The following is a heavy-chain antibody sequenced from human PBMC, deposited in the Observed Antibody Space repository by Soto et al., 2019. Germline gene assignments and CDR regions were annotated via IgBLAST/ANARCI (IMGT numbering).Heavy chain of an antibody. J-gene: IGHJ6*02. D-gene: IGHD1-26*01. CDR3: ARHSGSYHHPPYYYYYGMDV. CDR1: GFTFSSYA. CDR2: ISGSGGGT. V-gene: IGHV3-23*01. Sequence: PGGSLRLSCAASGFTFSSYAMSWVRQAPGKGLEWVSAISGSGGGTYYADSVKGRFTISRDNSKNTLYLQMNSLRAEDTAVYYCARHSGSYHHPPYYYYYGMDVWGQGTTVTVSS.